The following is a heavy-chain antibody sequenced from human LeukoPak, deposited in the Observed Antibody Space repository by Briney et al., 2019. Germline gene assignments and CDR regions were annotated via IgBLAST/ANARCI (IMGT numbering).Heavy chain of an antibody. V-gene: IGHV3-21*01. CDR2: ISSSSSYI. J-gene: IGHJ4*02. CDR3: ARVLGNYFDSSGPSLY. CDR1: GXTFSIYS. Sequence: GGSLRLSCAASGXTFSIYSMNWVRQAPGKGLEWVSSISSSSSYIYYADSVKGRFTISRDNAKNSLYLQMNSLRGEDTAVYYCARVLGNYFDSSGPSLYWGQGTLVTVSS. D-gene: IGHD3-22*01.